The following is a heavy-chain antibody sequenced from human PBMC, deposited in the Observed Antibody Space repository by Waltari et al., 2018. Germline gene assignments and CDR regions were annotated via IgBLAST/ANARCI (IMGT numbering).Heavy chain of an antibody. CDR3: AKVRSGSYSPFDY. D-gene: IGHD1-26*01. CDR1: GFTFSTYD. J-gene: IGHJ4*02. V-gene: IGHV3-30*02. CDR2: IRYDGSNK. Sequence: QVQLVESGGGVVQPGGSLTLSCAASGFTFSTYDMHWVRQAPGKGLEWVAFIRYDGSNKYYADSVRGRFTISRDNSKNTLYLQMNSLRAEDTAVYYCAKVRSGSYSPFDYWGQGTLVTVSS.